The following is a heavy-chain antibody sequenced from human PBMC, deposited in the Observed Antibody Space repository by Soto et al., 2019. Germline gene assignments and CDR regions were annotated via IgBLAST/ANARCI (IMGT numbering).Heavy chain of an antibody. CDR2: INHSGST. CDR1: GGSFSGYY. Sequence: PSETLSLTCAVYGGSFSGYYWSWIRQPPGKGLEWIGEINHSGSTNYNPSLKSRVTISVDTSKNQFSLKLSSVTAADTAVYYCARTASGPQYYYGSGSYYGYWGQGTLVTVSS. CDR3: ARTASGPQYYYGSGSYYGY. D-gene: IGHD3-10*01. V-gene: IGHV4-34*01. J-gene: IGHJ4*02.